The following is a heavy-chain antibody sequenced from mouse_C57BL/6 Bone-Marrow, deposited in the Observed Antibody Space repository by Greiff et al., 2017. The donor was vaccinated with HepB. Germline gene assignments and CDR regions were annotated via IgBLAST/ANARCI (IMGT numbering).Heavy chain of an antibody. CDR2: ISSGGDYI. J-gene: IGHJ2*01. D-gene: IGHD1-1*01. V-gene: IGHV5-9-1*02. Sequence: EVHLVESGEGLVKPGGSLKLSCAASGFTFSSYAMSWVRQTPEKRLEWVAYISSGGDYIYYADTVKGRFTISRDNARNTLYLQMSSLKSEDTAMYYCTRVYYYGSSRFDYWGQGTTLTVSS. CDR3: TRVYYYGSSRFDY. CDR1: GFTFSSYA.